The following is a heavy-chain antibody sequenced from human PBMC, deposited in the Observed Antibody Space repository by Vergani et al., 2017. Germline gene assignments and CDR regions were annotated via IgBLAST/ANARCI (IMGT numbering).Heavy chain of an antibody. V-gene: IGHV3-23*01. J-gene: IGHJ4*02. CDR1: GFTFSSYA. D-gene: IGHD3-22*01. Sequence: EVQLLESGGGLVQPGGSLRLSCAASGFTFSSYAMSWVRQAPGKGLEWVSAISGSGGSTYYADSVKGRFTISRDNAKNSLYLQMNSLRAEDTALYYCAKDKTPYYYDSSGYVDYWGQGTLVTVSS. CDR3: AKDKTPYYYDSSGYVDY. CDR2: ISGSGGST.